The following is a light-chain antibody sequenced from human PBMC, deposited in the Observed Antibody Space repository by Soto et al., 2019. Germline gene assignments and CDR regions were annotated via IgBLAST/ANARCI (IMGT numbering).Light chain of an antibody. J-gene: IGLJ1*01. Sequence: VLTQPPSASGSPGQSVTISCTGASSDVGGYNYVSWYQQHPGKAPKLMIYEVSKRPSGVPDRFSGSKSGNTASLTVSGLQPEDEADYYCSSYAGSNKSVFGTGTKVTVL. V-gene: IGLV2-8*01. CDR1: SSDVGGYNY. CDR3: SSYAGSNKSV. CDR2: EVS.